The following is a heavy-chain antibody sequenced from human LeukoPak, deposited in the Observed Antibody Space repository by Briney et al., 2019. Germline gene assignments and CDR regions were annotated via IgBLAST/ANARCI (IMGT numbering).Heavy chain of an antibody. D-gene: IGHD2-2*01. Sequence: GGSLRLSCAASGFTFSSYSMNWVRQAPGKGLEWVSSISSSSSYIYYADTVKGRFTISRDNSKNTLFLQMNSLRPDDTAMYYCARSDCSTTSCQSYFNYWGQGTLVTVSS. CDR1: GFTFSSYS. CDR3: ARSDCSTTSCQSYFNY. CDR2: ISSSSSYI. V-gene: IGHV3-21*04. J-gene: IGHJ4*02.